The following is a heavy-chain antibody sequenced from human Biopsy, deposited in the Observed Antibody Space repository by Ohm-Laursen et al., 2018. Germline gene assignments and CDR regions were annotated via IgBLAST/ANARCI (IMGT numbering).Heavy chain of an antibody. V-gene: IGHV1-2*02. J-gene: IGHJ4*02. CDR3: ARDRMTDVFGGPTRTDVFDS. CDR1: GYTFTDYY. CDR2: INPNSGAT. D-gene: IGHD3-10*01. Sequence: ASVKASCKASGYTFTDYYIHWVRQSPGQGLEWMGWINPNSGATNSAQKFRDRVTLTRDTSISAVYIDLRRLKSDDAAIYYCARDRMTDVFGGPTRTDVFDSWGQGTPVTVSS.